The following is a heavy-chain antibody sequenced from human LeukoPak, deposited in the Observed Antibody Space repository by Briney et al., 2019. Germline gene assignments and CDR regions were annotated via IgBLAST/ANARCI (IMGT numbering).Heavy chain of an antibody. V-gene: IGHV4-59*11. D-gene: IGHD3-3*01. CDR3: ARGSSVLRFLEWLSPHNWFDP. J-gene: IGHJ5*02. CDR2: IYYSGST. Sequence: SETLSLTCTVSGGSISSHYWSWIRQPPGKGLEWIGYIYYSGSTNYNPSLKSRVTISVDTSKNQFSLKLSSVTAADTAVYYCARGSSVLRFLEWLSPHNWFDPWGQGTLVTVSS. CDR1: GGSISSHY.